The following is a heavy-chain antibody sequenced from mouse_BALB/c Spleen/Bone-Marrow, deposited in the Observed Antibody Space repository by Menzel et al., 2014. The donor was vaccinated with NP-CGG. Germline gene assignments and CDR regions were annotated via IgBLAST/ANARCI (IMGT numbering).Heavy chain of an antibody. CDR1: GDSITSGY. CDR2: ISYSGST. CDR3: ATYDGFYFDY. D-gene: IGHD2-3*01. J-gene: IGHJ2*01. V-gene: IGHV3-8*02. Sequence: EVKLVESGPSLVKPSQTLSLTCPVTGDSITSGYWNWIRKFPGNKLEYMGYISYSGSTYYSPSLKSRISITRDTSKNQYYLQLNSVATEDTATYYCATYDGFYFDYWGQGTTLTVSS.